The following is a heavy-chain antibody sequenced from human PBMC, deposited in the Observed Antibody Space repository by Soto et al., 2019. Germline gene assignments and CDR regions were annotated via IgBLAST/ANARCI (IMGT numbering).Heavy chain of an antibody. CDR1: GFTFSTYW. J-gene: IGHJ6*03. CDR2: INSDGSST. CDR3: AKCIAAAGTPYYYYMDV. Sequence: GGSLRLSCAASGFTFSTYWMHWVRQAPEKGLVWVSRINSDGSSTYYADSVKGRFTISRDNSKNTLYLQMNSLRAEDTAVYYCAKCIAAAGTPYYYYMDVWGKGTTVTVSS. D-gene: IGHD6-13*01. V-gene: IGHV3-74*01.